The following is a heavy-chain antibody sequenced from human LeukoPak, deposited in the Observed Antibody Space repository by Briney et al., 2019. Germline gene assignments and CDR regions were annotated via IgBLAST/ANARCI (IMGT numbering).Heavy chain of an antibody. CDR1: GGSISSYY. D-gene: IGHD5-12*01. CDR2: IYTSGST. V-gene: IGHV4-4*07. CDR3: ARETNIVATIRWFDP. Sequence: SETLSLTCTVSGGSISSYYWSWIRQPAGKGLEWIGRIYTSGSTNYNPSLKSRVTMSVDTSKNQFSLKLSSVTAADTAVYYCARETNIVATIRWFDPWGQGTLVTLSS. J-gene: IGHJ5*02.